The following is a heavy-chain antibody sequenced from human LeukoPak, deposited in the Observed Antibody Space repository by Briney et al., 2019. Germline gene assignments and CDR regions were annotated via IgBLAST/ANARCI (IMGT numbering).Heavy chain of an antibody. CDR1: GVTFSSYE. CDR2: ISGGGNTV. Sequence: GGSLRLSCAASGVTFSSYEMNWVRQAPGKGLEWVSYISGGGNTVHYADSVKGRFTISRDNAKNSLFLQMNSLRVEDTAVYYCARDNSAERGQQLANWGQGTLVTVSS. V-gene: IGHV3-48*03. J-gene: IGHJ4*02. D-gene: IGHD6-13*01. CDR3: ARDNSAERGQQLAN.